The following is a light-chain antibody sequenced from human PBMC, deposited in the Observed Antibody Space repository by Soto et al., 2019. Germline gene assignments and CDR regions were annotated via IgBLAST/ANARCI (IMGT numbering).Light chain of an antibody. J-gene: IGKJ1*01. CDR2: DAS. CDR3: QQYKGCWT. V-gene: IGKV1-5*01. CDR1: QSISTW. Sequence: DIQMTQSPSTLSASVGDRVTITCRASQSISTWLAWYQQKPGKAPRVLIFDASSLESGVPSRFSGSGSGTKFTLTISNLQSYDCATYYIQQYKGCWTCDQAPKVHIK.